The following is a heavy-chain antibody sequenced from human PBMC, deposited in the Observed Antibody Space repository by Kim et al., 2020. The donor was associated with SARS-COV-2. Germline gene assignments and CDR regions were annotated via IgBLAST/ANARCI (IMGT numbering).Heavy chain of an antibody. D-gene: IGHD6-19*01. CDR1: GFTFSSYA. Sequence: GGSLRLSCAASGFTFSSYAMSWVRQAPGKGLEWVSSISGNGGSTYYADSVKGRFTISRDNSKNTLFLQMNNLRAEDTAVYYCAKGAGAPFFFDYWGQGTPVTVSS. CDR2: ISGNGGST. V-gene: IGHV3-23*01. J-gene: IGHJ4*02. CDR3: AKGAGAPFFFDY.